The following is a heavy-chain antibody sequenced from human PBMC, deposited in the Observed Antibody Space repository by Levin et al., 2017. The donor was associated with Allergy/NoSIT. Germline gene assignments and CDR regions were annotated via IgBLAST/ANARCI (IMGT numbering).Heavy chain of an antibody. D-gene: IGHD6-13*01. V-gene: IGHV3-64D*06. CDR2: ISSNGGST. J-gene: IGHJ4*02. CDR1: GFTFSRFA. Sequence: GGSLRLSCSGSGFTFSRFAMHWVRQAPGKGLEYVSGISSNGGSTYYADSVKGRFTISRDNSKNTLYLQMSSLRAEDTASYYCVNAITTAAANNWGQGTLVTVSS. CDR3: VNAITTAAANN.